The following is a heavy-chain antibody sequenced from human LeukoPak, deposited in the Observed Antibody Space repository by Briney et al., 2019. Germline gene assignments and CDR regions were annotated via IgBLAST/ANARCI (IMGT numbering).Heavy chain of an antibody. D-gene: IGHD5-18*01. V-gene: IGHV3-30*04. CDR3: AREVDSYGYWYFDL. CDR1: GFTFSSYA. J-gene: IGHJ2*01. CDR2: ISYDGSNK. Sequence: PGRSLRLSCAASGFTFSSYAMHWVRQAPGKGLEWVAVISYDGSNKYYADSVKGRFTISRDSSKNTLYLQMNSLRAEDTAVYYCAREVDSYGYWYFDLWGRGTLVTVSS.